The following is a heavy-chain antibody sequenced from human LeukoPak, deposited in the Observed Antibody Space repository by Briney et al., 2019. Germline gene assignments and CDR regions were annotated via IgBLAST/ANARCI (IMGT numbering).Heavy chain of an antibody. CDR2: INPNSGGT. V-gene: IGHV1-2*02. Sequence: GASVKVSCKASGYTFTGYYMHWVRQAPGQGLDWMGWINPNSGGTNYAQKFQGRVTMTRDTSISTAYMELSRLRSEDTAVYYCARDPYYYDSSPSFDYWGQGTLVTVSS. D-gene: IGHD3-22*01. CDR1: GYTFTGYY. J-gene: IGHJ4*02. CDR3: ARDPYYYDSSPSFDY.